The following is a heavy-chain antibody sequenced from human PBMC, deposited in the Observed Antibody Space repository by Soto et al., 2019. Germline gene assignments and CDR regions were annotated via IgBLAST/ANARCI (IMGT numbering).Heavy chain of an antibody. CDR2: IRQDGHEK. J-gene: IGHJ4*02. Sequence: EVQLVESGGALVQPGGSLRLSCAVSGFTFTSYSMSWVRQAPGEGLEWVANIRQDGHEKYYVDSVRGRFTISRDNAQNSLYLQMDSLRADDTAMYYCARDLPGYCSTTNCYYYFDFWGQGTLVTVSS. CDR1: GFTFTSYS. V-gene: IGHV3-7*03. D-gene: IGHD2-2*01. CDR3: ARDLPGYCSTTNCYYYFDF.